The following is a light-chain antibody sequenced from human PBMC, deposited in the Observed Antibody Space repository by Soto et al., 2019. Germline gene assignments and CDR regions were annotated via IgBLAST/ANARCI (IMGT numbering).Light chain of an antibody. Sequence: DIQMTHSPSSLSASVGDRVTITCRASRSISNYLNWFQQKPGKAPKLLIYAASSLQSGVPSRFSGSGSGTDFTLTISRLQPEDSATYYCQQSYDTPYTFGQGTKLEIK. V-gene: IGKV1-39*01. J-gene: IGKJ2*01. CDR2: AAS. CDR1: RSISNY. CDR3: QQSYDTPYT.